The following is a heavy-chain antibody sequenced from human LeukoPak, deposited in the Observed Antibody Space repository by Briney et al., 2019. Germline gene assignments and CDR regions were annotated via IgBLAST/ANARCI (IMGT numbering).Heavy chain of an antibody. Sequence: PSETLSLTCTVSGGSISNYYWSWIRQPPGKGLEWIGYIHYSGSTNYNPSFKSRVTISVDTSRNQFSLKLRSVTAADTAVYYCARVGLYSCDNSAYYPYYFDYWGQGTLVTVSS. CDR2: IHYSGST. CDR1: GGSISNYY. V-gene: IGHV4-59*01. D-gene: IGHD3-22*01. J-gene: IGHJ4*02. CDR3: ARVGLYSCDNSAYYPYYFDY.